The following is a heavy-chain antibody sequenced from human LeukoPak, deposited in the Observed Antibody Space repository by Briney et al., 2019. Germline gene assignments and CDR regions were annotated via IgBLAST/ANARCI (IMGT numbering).Heavy chain of an antibody. CDR1: GYSFTSYW. D-gene: IGHD6-13*01. Sequence: GESLKISCKGSGYSFTSYWIGWVRQMPGKGLEWMGIIYPGDSDTRYSPSFQGQVTISADKSISTAYLQWSSLKASDTAMYYCARLPQIAAAGYYYYYGMDVWGQGTTVTVSS. CDR2: IYPGDSDT. V-gene: IGHV5-51*01. J-gene: IGHJ6*02. CDR3: ARLPQIAAAGYYYYYGMDV.